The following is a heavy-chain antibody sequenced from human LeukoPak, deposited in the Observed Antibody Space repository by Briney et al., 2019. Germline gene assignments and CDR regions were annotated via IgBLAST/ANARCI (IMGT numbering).Heavy chain of an antibody. CDR3: AKERLGYSSSWSFFDY. D-gene: IGHD6-13*01. CDR1: GFTFSSYG. Sequence: GGSLRLSCAASGFTFSSYGMHWVRQAPGKGLEWVAFIRYDGSNKYYADSVKGRFTISRDNSKNTLYLQMNSLRAEDTAVYYCAKERLGYSSSWSFFDYWGQGTLVTVSS. J-gene: IGHJ4*02. CDR2: IRYDGSNK. V-gene: IGHV3-30*02.